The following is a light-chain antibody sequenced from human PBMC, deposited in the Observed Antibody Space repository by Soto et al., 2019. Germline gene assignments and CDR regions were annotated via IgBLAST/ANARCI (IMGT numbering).Light chain of an antibody. CDR1: SDDIGNFNL. CDR3: CSYAGSRWM. J-gene: IGLJ3*02. CDR2: EVN. V-gene: IGLV2-23*02. Sequence: QSALTQPASVSGSPGQSITVSCTGSSDDIGNFNLVSWYQQFPGKAPKLLVYEVNKRTLGVSDRFSGSKSGNTASLTISGLQAEDEADYHCCSYAGSRWMFGGGTKLTVL.